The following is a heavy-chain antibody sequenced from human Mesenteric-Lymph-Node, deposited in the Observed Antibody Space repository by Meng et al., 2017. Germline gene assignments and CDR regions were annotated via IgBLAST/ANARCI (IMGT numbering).Heavy chain of an antibody. CDR2: VSPDGSTK. CDR1: GFTFRSCW. V-gene: IGHV3-7*01. J-gene: IGHJ5*02. CDR3: ANTYCSGGGCDRSTET. D-gene: IGHD2-15*01. Sequence: GESLKISCAASGFTFRSCWMSWVRQAPGKGLEWVANVSPDGSTKYYVDSVKGRFTISRDNTENSLHLQLNSLKVEDTAVYYWANTYCSGGGCDRSTETWGQGTLVTVSS.